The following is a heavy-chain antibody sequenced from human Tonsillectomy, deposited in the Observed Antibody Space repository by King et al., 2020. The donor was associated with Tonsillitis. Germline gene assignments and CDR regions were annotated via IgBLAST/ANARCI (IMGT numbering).Heavy chain of an antibody. Sequence: VQLVESGRVVVQPGGSLRLSCAASGFTFDDYTMHWVRQAPGKGLEWVSLISWDGGSTYYADSVKGRFTISRDNSKNSLYLQMNSLRTEDTALYYCAKDLVRRYSVLDYGVDAFDICGHGKMVTVSS. D-gene: IGHD5/OR15-5a*01. CDR3: AKDLVRRYSVLDYGVDAFDI. CDR2: ISWDGGST. J-gene: IGHJ3*02. CDR1: GFTFDDYT. V-gene: IGHV3-43*01.